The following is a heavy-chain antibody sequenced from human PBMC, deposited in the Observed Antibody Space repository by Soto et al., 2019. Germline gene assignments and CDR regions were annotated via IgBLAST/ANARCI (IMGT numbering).Heavy chain of an antibody. D-gene: IGHD2-21*02. J-gene: IGHJ4*02. CDR2: VNPSGGHT. CDR3: ARGGHVVVVTAALDY. CDR1: GDTFTDYY. Sequence: QVQLVQSGAEVKKPGASVKVSCKASGDTFTDYYIHWVRQAPGQGLEWMGTVNPSGGHTTYAQHFLGRRTXTXAXAXXTLYMELTSLTSEDTAVYYCARGGHVVVVTAALDYWGQGTLVTVSS. V-gene: IGHV1-46*01.